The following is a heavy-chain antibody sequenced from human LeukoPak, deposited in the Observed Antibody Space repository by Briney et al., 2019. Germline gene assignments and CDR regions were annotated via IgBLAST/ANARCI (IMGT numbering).Heavy chain of an antibody. D-gene: IGHD5-12*01. Sequence: PSQTLSLTCAVSGGSISSGGYSWSWIRQPPGQGLEWIGYIYRSGSTYYNPSLKSRVTISVDRSKNQFSLKLSSVTAADTAVYYCAGAPTSGVATSFDYWSQGTLVTVSS. CDR1: GGSISSGGYS. J-gene: IGHJ4*02. CDR2: IYRSGST. CDR3: AGAPTSGVATSFDY. V-gene: IGHV4-30-2*01.